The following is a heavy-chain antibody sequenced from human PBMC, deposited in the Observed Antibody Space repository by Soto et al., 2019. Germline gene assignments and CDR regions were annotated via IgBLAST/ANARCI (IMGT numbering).Heavy chain of an antibody. D-gene: IGHD6-6*01. J-gene: IGHJ5*02. Sequence: SETLSLTCAVYGGSFSGYYWSWIRQPPGKGLEWIGEINHSGSTNYNPSLKSRVTISVDTSKNQFSLKLSSVTAADTAVYYCARHRRYSSSPNWFDPWGQGTLVTVSS. CDR3: ARHRRYSSSPNWFDP. V-gene: IGHV4-34*01. CDR1: GGSFSGYY. CDR2: INHSGST.